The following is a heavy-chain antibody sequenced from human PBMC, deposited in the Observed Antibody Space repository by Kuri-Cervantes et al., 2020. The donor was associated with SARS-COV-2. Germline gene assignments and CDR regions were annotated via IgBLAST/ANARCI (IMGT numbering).Heavy chain of an antibody. J-gene: IGHJ4*02. CDR1: GGSISSSSYY. CDR3: ARAPHAFYGSGSELDY. Sequence: GSLRLSCTVSGGSISSSSYYWGWIRQPPGKGLEWIGSIYYSGSTYYNPSLKSRVTISVDTSKNQFSLKLSSVTAADTAVYYCARAPHAFYGSGSELDYWGQGTLVTVSS. CDR2: IYYSGST. V-gene: IGHV4-39*07. D-gene: IGHD3-10*01.